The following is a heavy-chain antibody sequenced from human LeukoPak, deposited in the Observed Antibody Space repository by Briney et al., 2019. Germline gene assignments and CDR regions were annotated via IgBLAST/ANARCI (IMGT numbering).Heavy chain of an antibody. V-gene: IGHV4-39*01. CDR2: IYYSGST. J-gene: IGHJ5*02. CDR1: GGSISSSSYY. D-gene: IGHD3-3*01. Sequence: SETLSLTCTVSGGSISSSSYYWGWIRQPPGKGLEWIGSIYYSGSTYYNPSLKSRVTISVDTSKNQFSLKLSSVTAADTAVYYCARHVFLEGLGWFDPWGQGTLVTVSS. CDR3: ARHVFLEGLGWFDP.